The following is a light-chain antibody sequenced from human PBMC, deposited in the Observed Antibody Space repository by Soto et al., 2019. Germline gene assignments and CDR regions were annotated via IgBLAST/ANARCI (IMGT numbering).Light chain of an antibody. Sequence: QSALTQPASASGSPGQSVTLSCTGTSSDIGGYDYVSWYQRHPGTAPKLIIYDVNNRPSGVSNRFSCSKSGNTASLTISGLQAEDEADYYCTAYASGSSHVVFGGGTKLTVL. CDR1: SSDIGGYDY. J-gene: IGLJ2*01. CDR2: DVN. CDR3: TAYASGSSHVV. V-gene: IGLV2-14*01.